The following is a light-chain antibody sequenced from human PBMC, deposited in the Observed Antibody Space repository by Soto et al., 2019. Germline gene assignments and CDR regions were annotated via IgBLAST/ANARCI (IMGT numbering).Light chain of an antibody. V-gene: IGKV3-20*01. CDR2: GAS. CDR3: QCYGSSLT. Sequence: EIVLTQSPGTLSLSPGERVTLSCRASQSVSSTYLAWYQQKLGQAPRLLIYGASRRATGIPDRFSGSGSGTDFTLIISRLEPEDFAVYYCQCYGSSLTFGGGTTVE. CDR1: QSVSSTY. J-gene: IGKJ4*01.